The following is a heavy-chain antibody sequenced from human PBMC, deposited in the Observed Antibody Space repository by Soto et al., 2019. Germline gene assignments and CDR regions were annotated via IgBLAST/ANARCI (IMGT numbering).Heavy chain of an antibody. CDR1: GGSISSYY. Sequence: SETLSLTCTVSGGSISSYYWSWIRQPPGKGLEWIGYIYYSGSTNYNPSLKSRVTISVDTSKNQFSLKLSSVTAADTAVYYCARLSPTGSSAYWGQGTLVTVS. CDR3: ARLSPTGSSAY. CDR2: IYYSGST. V-gene: IGHV4-59*08. D-gene: IGHD1-1*01. J-gene: IGHJ4*02.